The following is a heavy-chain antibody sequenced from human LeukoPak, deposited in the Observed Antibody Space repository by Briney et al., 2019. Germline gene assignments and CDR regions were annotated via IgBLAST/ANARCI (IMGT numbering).Heavy chain of an antibody. CDR3: TRDLPVPSLVRGIIIYGLIDY. J-gene: IGHJ4*02. CDR1: GFNFNTIS. V-gene: IGHV3-21*01. D-gene: IGHD3-10*01. Sequence: GESLRLSCEASGFNFNTISMNWVRQAPGKGLEWVSSISPDGDTIYHADSVKGRFTTSRDNAERSLYLQMNSLRAEDTAVYYCTRDLPVPSLVRGIIIYGLIDYWGQGTLVTVSS. CDR2: ISPDGDTI.